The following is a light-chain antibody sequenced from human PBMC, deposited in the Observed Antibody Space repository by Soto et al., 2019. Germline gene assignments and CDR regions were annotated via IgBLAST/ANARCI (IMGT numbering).Light chain of an antibody. CDR1: QSVSSSY. Sequence: IVLTQSPAILALSPGDRATLSCRASQSVSSSYLAWYQHKPGQAPRLLIHGASSRVTGIPDRFSGSGSGTDFTLTITRLEPEDFAVYYCQQYDTSPMTFGQGTKVDIK. V-gene: IGKV3-20*01. CDR3: QQYDTSPMT. J-gene: IGKJ1*01. CDR2: GAS.